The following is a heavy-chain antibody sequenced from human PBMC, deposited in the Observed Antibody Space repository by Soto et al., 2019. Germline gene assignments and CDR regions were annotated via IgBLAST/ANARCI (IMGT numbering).Heavy chain of an antibody. D-gene: IGHD5-18*01. CDR3: ARGGVDTAMVELDY. Sequence: SETLSLTCTVSGGSISSGDYYWSWIRQPPGKGLEWIGYIYYGGSTYYNPSLKSRVTISVDTSKNQFSLKLSSVTAADTAVYYCARGGVDTAMVELDYWGQGTLVTVSS. CDR2: IYYGGST. CDR1: GGSISSGDYY. J-gene: IGHJ4*02. V-gene: IGHV4-30-4*01.